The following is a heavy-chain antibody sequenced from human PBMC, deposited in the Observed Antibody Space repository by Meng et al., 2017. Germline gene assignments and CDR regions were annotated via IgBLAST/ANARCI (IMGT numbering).Heavy chain of an antibody. D-gene: IGHD2-2*01. CDR2: IYTSGST. J-gene: IGHJ5*02. Sequence: GKVQQWSQDLVRPSPPRSLTCTGSGGSIHGGVYYCNWIRQPAGNGLEWIGRIYTSGSTNYNPSLKIRVTVSVDTAKKQFSLKLSSVTAADTAVYFCAKFTEYDWFDPWGQGTLVTVSS. CDR1: GGSIHGGVYY. CDR3: AKFTEYDWFDP. V-gene: IGHV4-61*02.